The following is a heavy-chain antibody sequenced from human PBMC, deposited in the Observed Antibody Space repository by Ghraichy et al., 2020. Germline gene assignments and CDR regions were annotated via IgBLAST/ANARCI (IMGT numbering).Heavy chain of an antibody. CDR3: AKDRGGGAYYDSSGAFDY. D-gene: IGHD3-22*01. Sequence: GGSLRLSCAASGFTFSSYAMSWVRQAPGKGLEWVSAISGSGGSTYYADSVKGRFTISRDNSKNTLYLQMNSLRAEDTAVYYCAKDRGGGAYYDSSGAFDYWGQGTLVTVSS. CDR1: GFTFSSYA. J-gene: IGHJ4*02. CDR2: ISGSGGST. V-gene: IGHV3-23*01.